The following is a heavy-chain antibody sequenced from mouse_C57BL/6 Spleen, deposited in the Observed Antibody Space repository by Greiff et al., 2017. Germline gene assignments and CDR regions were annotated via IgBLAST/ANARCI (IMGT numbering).Heavy chain of an antibody. J-gene: IGHJ1*03. V-gene: IGHV2-9*01. CDR3: AKRRYYGSREGYFDV. D-gene: IGHD1-1*01. CDR2: IWGGGST. CDR1: GFSLTSYG. Sequence: VKVVESGPGLVAPSQSLSITCTVSGFSLTSYGVDWVRQPPGKGLEWLGVIWGGGSTNYNSALMSRLSISKDNSKSQVFLKMNSLQTDDTAMYYCAKRRYYGSREGYFDVWGTGTTVTVSS.